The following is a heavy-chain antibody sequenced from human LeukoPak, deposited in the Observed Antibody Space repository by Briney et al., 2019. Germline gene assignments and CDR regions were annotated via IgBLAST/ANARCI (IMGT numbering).Heavy chain of an antibody. J-gene: IGHJ5*02. V-gene: IGHV4-30-4*01. CDR3: ARNYGDYPNWFDP. Sequence: SETLSLTCTVSGGSISSGDYYWSWIRQPPGKGLEWIGYIYYSGSTYYNLSLKSRVTISVDTSKNQFSLKLSSVTAADTAVYYCARNYGDYPNWFDPWGQGTLVTVSS. D-gene: IGHD4-17*01. CDR2: IYYSGST. CDR1: GGSISSGDYY.